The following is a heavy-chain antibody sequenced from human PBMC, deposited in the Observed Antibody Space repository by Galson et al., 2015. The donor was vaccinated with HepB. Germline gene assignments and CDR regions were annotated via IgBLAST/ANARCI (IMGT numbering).Heavy chain of an antibody. CDR2: IRSKAYGGTT. CDR3: TRDKQWLVPDTGPYNWFDP. CDR1: GFTFGDYA. D-gene: IGHD6-19*01. Sequence: SLRLSCAASGFTFGDYAMSWFRQAPGKGLEWVGFIRSKAYGGTTEYAASVKGRFTISRDDSKSIAYLQMNSLKTEDTAVYYCTRDKQWLVPDTGPYNWFDPWGQGTLVTVSS. V-gene: IGHV3-49*03. J-gene: IGHJ5*02.